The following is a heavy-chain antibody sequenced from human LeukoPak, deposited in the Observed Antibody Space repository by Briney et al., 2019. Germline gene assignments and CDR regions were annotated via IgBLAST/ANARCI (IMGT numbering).Heavy chain of an antibody. J-gene: IGHJ4*02. CDR1: GNSFNCYW. D-gene: IGHD2-2*01. CDR3: ARLLAADYCSSTSCYDY. Sequence: GESLEISWKGSGNSFNCYWTGWVRQMPGKSLEWMGINHPGDSGGRTSPSFQGQVTISADKAISTAYLQWGSLKASDTAMYYCARLLAADYCSSTSCYDYWGQGTLVTVSS. CDR2: NHPGDSGG. V-gene: IGHV5-51*01.